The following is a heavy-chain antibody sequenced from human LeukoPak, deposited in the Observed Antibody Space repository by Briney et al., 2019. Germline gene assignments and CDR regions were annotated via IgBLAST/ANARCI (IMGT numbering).Heavy chain of an antibody. J-gene: IGHJ4*02. CDR1: EYSFTNFW. V-gene: IGHV5-51*01. D-gene: IGHD3-10*01. CDR3: ARTYYYGSGSYHLLDY. Sequence: GESLKISCKGSEYSFTNFWIGWGRQMPGKGLEWMGINYPGDADTSYSPSFRGQVTISADKSISTAYLQWSSLKASDTAMYYCARTYYYGSGSYHLLDYWGQGTLVTVSS. CDR2: NYPGDADT.